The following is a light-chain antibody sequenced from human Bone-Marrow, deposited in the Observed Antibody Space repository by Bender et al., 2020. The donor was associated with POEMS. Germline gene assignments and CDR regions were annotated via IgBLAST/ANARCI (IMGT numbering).Light chain of an antibody. CDR1: NTDFGDNNY. J-gene: IGLJ2*01. CDR2: DVT. CDR3: HSYATSSTRL. V-gene: IGLV2-14*03. Sequence: QSALTQPASVSGSPGQSITISCTGSNTDFGDNNYVSWYQQHQGRAPKLIIYDVTNRPSWVSDRFSGSKSGNTASLTISGLQAEDEADYYCHSYATSSTRLFGGGTKVAVL.